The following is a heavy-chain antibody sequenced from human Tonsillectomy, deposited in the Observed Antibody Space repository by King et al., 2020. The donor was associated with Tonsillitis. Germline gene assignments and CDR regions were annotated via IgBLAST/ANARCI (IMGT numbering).Heavy chain of an antibody. CDR3: SRHTLLRGVTQLDY. V-gene: IGHV5-51*01. D-gene: IGHD3-10*01. J-gene: IGHJ4*02. CDR2: IYPGDSNT. Sequence: VQLVESGAEVKKPGESLKISCKGSGYSFTSYWIGWVRQMPGKGLEWMGIIYPGDSNTRYRPSFQGQVTISADKSISTAYLQWSSLTASDTAMYFCSRHTLLRGVTQLDYWGQGTLVTVSS. CDR1: GYSFTSYW.